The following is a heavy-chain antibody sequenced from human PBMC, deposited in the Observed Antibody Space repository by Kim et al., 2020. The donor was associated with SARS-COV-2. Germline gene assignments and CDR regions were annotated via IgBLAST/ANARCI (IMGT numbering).Heavy chain of an antibody. CDR3: ARDGATVTTPGEDYFDY. J-gene: IGHJ4*02. CDR2: ISYDGSNK. Sequence: GGSLRLSCAASGFTFSSYAMHWVRQAPGKGLEWVAVISYDGSNKYYADSVKGRFTISRDNSKNTLYLQMNSLRAEDTAVYYCARDGATVTTPGEDYFDYWGQGTLVTVSS. CDR1: GFTFSSYA. V-gene: IGHV3-30*04. D-gene: IGHD4-17*01.